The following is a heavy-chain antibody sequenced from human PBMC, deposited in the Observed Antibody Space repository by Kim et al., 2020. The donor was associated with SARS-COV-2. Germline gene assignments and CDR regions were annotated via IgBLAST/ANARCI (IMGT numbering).Heavy chain of an antibody. Sequence: YDGSNKYYADSVKGRFTISRDNSKNTLYLQMNSLRAEDTAVYYCAKDPFGWGQGTLVTVSS. V-gene: IGHV3-30*18. CDR2: YDGSNK. D-gene: IGHD3-16*01. J-gene: IGHJ4*02. CDR3: AKDPFG.